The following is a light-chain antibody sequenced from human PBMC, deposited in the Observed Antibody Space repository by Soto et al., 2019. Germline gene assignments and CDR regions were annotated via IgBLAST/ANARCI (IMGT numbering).Light chain of an antibody. CDR1: SSDIGGYKY. J-gene: IGLJ3*02. V-gene: IGLV2-14*01. CDR2: EVS. Sequence: QSVLTQPASVSGSLGQSITISCTGTSSDIGGYKYVSWYQQHPGKAPKLIIFEVSNRPSGVSDLFSGSNSGNTASLTISGLQAEDEADYYCTSYSRYRVLVFGGGTKLTVL. CDR3: TSYSRYRVLV.